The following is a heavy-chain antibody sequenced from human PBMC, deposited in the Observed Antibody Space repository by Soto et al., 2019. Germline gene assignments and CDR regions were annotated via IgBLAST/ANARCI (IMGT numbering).Heavy chain of an antibody. CDR2: IKQDGSEK. J-gene: IGHJ6*03. CDR1: GFTFSSYW. D-gene: IGHD3-10*01. CDR3: ARDTGKPFYYGSGSYYKWDYYYYYMDV. Sequence: GGSLRLSCAASGFTFSSYWMSWVRQAPGKGLEWVANIKQDGSEKYYVDSVKGRFTISRDNAKNSLYLQMNSLRAEDTAVYYCARDTGKPFYYGSGSYYKWDYYYYYMDVWGKGTTVTVSS. V-gene: IGHV3-7*01.